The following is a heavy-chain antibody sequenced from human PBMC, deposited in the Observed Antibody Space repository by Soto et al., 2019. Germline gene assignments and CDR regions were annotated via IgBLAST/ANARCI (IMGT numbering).Heavy chain of an antibody. J-gene: IGHJ6*02. Sequence: EVQLLESGGGLGQPGGSLRLSCAASGFTFSSYAMSWVRQAPGKGLEWVSAISGSGGSTYYADSVKGRFTISRDNSKNTLYLQMNSLRAADTAVYYCAKAPPVRGVISYYYYGMAVWGQGTTVTVSS. CDR3: AKAPPVRGVISYYYYGMAV. CDR2: ISGSGGST. D-gene: IGHD3-10*01. V-gene: IGHV3-23*01. CDR1: GFTFSSYA.